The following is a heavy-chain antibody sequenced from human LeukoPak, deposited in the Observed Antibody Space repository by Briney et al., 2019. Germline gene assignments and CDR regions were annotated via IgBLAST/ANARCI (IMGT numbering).Heavy chain of an antibody. D-gene: IGHD6-19*01. V-gene: IGHV1-2*02. CDR1: GYTFTGYY. Sequence: GASVKVSCKASGYTFTGYYMHWVRQAPGQGLEWMGWINPNSGGTNYAQKFQGRVTMTRDTSINTAYMELSRLRSDDTAVYYCARDRSAQWLVYYFDYWGQGTLVTASS. J-gene: IGHJ4*02. CDR3: ARDRSAQWLVYYFDY. CDR2: INPNSGGT.